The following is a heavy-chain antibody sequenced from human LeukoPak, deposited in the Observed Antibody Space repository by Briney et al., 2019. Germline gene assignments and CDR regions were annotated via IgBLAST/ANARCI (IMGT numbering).Heavy chain of an antibody. CDR3: TKQREGNV. J-gene: IGHJ4*02. CDR2: IRGRGDST. V-gene: IGHV3-23*01. D-gene: IGHD3-10*02. CDR1: GFTFSSYA. Sequence: HTGGSLRLSCAASGFTFSSYAMSWVRQAPEKGLEWVSSIRGRGDSTFYADSVKGRFTVSRDNSNHIIYLEMRNLRVEDTAMYYCTKQREGNVWGRGTLVTVSS.